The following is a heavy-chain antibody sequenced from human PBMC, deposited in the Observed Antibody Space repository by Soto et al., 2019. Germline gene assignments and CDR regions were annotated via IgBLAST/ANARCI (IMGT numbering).Heavy chain of an antibody. CDR3: ARDSLTGNYFDP. CDR1: GGSFSGYY. V-gene: IGHV4-34*01. CDR2: IYHSGST. Sequence: SETLSLTCAVYGGSFSGYYWNWIRQPPGKGLEWIGYIYHSGSTLYNPSLKSRVTISIDKSKNQFSLRLSSVSAADTAVYYCARDSLTGNYFDPWGQGTLVTVSS. D-gene: IGHD1-7*01. J-gene: IGHJ5*02.